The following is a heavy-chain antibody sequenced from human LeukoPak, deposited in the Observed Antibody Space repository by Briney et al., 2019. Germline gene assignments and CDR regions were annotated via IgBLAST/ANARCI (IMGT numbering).Heavy chain of an antibody. Sequence: SETLSLTCTVSGGSISSYYWSWIRQPPGKGLEWIGYIYYSGSTNYNPSLKSRVTISVDTSKNQFSLKLSSVTAADTAVYYCARDQWRGRGRFAYYYYYMDVWGKGTTVTISS. J-gene: IGHJ6*03. D-gene: IGHD3-16*01. V-gene: IGHV4-59*12. CDR1: GGSISSYY. CDR3: ARDQWRGRGRFAYYYYYMDV. CDR2: IYYSGST.